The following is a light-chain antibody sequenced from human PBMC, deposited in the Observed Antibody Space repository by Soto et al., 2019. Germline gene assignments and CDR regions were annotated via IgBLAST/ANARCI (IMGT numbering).Light chain of an antibody. Sequence: DIQMTQSPSSLSASVGDRVTITCRASQGISNFLAWYQQKPGKVPKLLIYAASTLQSGVPSRFSGSGSGTDFTFTISSLQPEDVATYYCQKYNSAPSLTFGGGTKVEIK. V-gene: IGKV1-27*01. CDR2: AAS. J-gene: IGKJ4*01. CDR3: QKYNSAPSLT. CDR1: QGISNF.